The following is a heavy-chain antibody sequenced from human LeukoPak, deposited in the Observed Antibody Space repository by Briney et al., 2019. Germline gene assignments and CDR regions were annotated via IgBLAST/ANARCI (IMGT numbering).Heavy chain of an antibody. CDR2: ISADGRTT. Sequence: GGSLRLSCVVSGSTISGNWMHWVRQAPGKGPVWVSRISADGRTTNYADSVKGRFTISRDNAKNALYLQMNTLSAEDTAVYYCARIYPGLWGQGIRVNVSS. V-gene: IGHV3-74*01. J-gene: IGHJ4*02. CDR3: ARIYPGL. CDR1: GSTISGNW. D-gene: IGHD3-16*02.